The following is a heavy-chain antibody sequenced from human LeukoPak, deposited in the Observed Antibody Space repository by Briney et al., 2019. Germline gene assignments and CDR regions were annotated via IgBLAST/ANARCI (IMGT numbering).Heavy chain of an antibody. J-gene: IGHJ4*02. CDR1: GYTFTSYY. CDR3: ARDPQEYCGGGSCYLYYFDY. Sequence: ASVKVSCKASGYTFTSYYMHWVRQAPGQGLEWMGWINPNSGGTSYAQKFQGRVTMTRDTSISTAYMELSRLRSDDTAVYYCARDPQEYCGGGSCYLYYFDYWGQGTLVTVSS. V-gene: IGHV1-2*02. CDR2: INPNSGGT. D-gene: IGHD2-15*01.